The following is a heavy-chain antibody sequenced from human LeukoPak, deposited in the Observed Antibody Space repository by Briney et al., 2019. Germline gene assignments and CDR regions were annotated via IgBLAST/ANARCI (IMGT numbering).Heavy chain of an antibody. CDR2: VDPEDGET. Sequence: ASVKVSCKVSGYTFTDYYMHRVQQAPGKGLEWMGLVDPEDGETIYAEKFQGRVTIAADTSTDTAYMELSSLRSEDTAVYYCATGLGSGSYPTGSDYWGQGTLVTVSS. CDR3: ATGLGSGSYPTGSDY. CDR1: GYTFTDYY. D-gene: IGHD3-22*01. J-gene: IGHJ4*02. V-gene: IGHV1-69-2*01.